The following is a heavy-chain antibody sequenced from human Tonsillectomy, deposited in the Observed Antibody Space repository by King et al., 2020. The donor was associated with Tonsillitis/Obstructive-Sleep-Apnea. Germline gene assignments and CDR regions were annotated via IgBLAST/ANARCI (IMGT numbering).Heavy chain of an antibody. Sequence: EVQLVESGGGLVQPGGSLRLSCAASGFTFSSYAMSWVRQAPGKGLEWVSAISGSGGSTYYADSVKGRFTISRDNSKNTLYLQMNSLRAEDTAVYYCAKDLYYDSSGYYLPDYWGRGTLVTVSS. D-gene: IGHD3-22*01. CDR3: AKDLYYDSSGYYLPDY. V-gene: IGHV3-23*04. J-gene: IGHJ4*02. CDR2: ISGSGGST. CDR1: GFTFSSYA.